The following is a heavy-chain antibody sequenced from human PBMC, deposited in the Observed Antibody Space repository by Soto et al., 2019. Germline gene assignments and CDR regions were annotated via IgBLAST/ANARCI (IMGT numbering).Heavy chain of an antibody. V-gene: IGHV3-30*18. Sequence: QLVESGGGVVPPGASLRLSCAASGFTFSTFGMHWVRQTPGKGLEWVAVISYDGNNKVYAYSVKGRFTISRDNFKNTVDLVMNNLKVDDTAVYYCAKDLQAYGDYDYYCYGLDVWGQGATVSVSS. CDR2: ISYDGNNK. CDR3: AKDLQAYGDYDYYCYGLDV. CDR1: GFTFSTFG. J-gene: IGHJ6*02. D-gene: IGHD4-17*01.